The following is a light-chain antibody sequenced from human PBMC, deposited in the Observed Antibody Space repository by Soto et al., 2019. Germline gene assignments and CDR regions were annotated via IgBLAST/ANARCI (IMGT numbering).Light chain of an antibody. Sequence: QHVLTQSPSASASLGASVKLTCTLSSGHSSYAIAWHQQQPEKGPRYLMKLNSDGSHSKGDGIPDRFSGSSSGAERYLTISSLQSEDEADYYCQTWGTGIGVFGGGTKLTVL. J-gene: IGLJ3*02. CDR1: SGHSSYA. CDR2: LNSDGSH. CDR3: QTWGTGIGV. V-gene: IGLV4-69*01.